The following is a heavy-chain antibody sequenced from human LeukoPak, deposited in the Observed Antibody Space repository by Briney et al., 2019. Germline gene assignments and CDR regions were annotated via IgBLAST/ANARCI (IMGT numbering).Heavy chain of an antibody. Sequence: SVKVSCKASGGTFNSYVISWMRQAPGQGLEWMGGIMPISGAPPYAQKFRGRVTFTAEASTNTAYMELTSLKSDDTAVYYCARPGEVGSTHAYDNWGQGTLVTVSS. CDR1: GGTFNSYV. CDR3: ARPGEVGSTHAYDN. V-gene: IGHV1-69*13. J-gene: IGHJ4*02. D-gene: IGHD3-16*01. CDR2: IMPISGAP.